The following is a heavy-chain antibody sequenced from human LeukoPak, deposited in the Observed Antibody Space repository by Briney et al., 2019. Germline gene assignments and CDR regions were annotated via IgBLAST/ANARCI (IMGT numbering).Heavy chain of an antibody. J-gene: IGHJ5*02. CDR3: AKVYDSSGYYQLDP. V-gene: IGHV3-7*01. Sequence: PGGSLRLSCAASGFTFSSYWMSWVRQAPGKGLEWVANIKQDGSEKYYVDSVKGRFTISRDNSKNTLYLQMNSLRAEDTAVYYCAKVYDSSGYYQLDPWGQGTLVTVSS. CDR2: IKQDGSEK. CDR1: GFTFSSYW. D-gene: IGHD3-22*01.